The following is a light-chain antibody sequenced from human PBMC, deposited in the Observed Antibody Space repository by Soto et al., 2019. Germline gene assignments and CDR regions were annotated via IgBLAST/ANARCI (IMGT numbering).Light chain of an antibody. CDR2: EVS. V-gene: IGLV2-18*01. CDR1: SSDVGSYNR. Sequence: QSALTQPPSVSGSPGQSGTISCTGTSSDVGSYNRVSWYQQPPGTAPKLMIYEVSNRPSGVPDRFSGSKSGNTASLTISGLQAEDEADYYCSLYTSSSAYVFGTGTKVTVL. CDR3: SLYTSSSAYV. J-gene: IGLJ1*01.